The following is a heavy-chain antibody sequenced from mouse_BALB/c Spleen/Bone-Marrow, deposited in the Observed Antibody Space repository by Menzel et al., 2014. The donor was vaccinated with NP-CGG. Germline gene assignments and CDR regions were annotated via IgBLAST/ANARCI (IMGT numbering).Heavy chain of an antibody. Sequence: VQLKQSVAELVMPGASVKLSCTVSGFNIKDTYMHWVKQRPQQGLDWIGRIDPASDYSQYDPKFQGKATITADTSSNTAYLQLSSLTSEDTAVYFCASLTGTFDYWGQGTTLTVSS. J-gene: IGHJ2*01. D-gene: IGHD4-1*01. V-gene: IGHV14-3*02. CDR1: GFNIKDTY. CDR2: IDPASDYS. CDR3: ASLTGTFDY.